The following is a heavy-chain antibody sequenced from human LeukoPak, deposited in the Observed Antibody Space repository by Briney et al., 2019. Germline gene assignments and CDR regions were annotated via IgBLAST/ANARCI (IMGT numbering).Heavy chain of an antibody. CDR2: ISYSGSS. CDR1: GGSISSSSYY. CDR3: ARYSYDLGNFCQFDF. Sequence: SETLSLTCTVSGGSISSSSYYWGWIRQPPGKGLEWIGSISYSGSSYYNPSLKSRVTISADTSRNQFSLKLSSVTAADTAVYYCARYSYDLGNFCQFDFWGQGTLVTVSS. V-gene: IGHV4-39*07. J-gene: IGHJ4*02. D-gene: IGHD3-10*01.